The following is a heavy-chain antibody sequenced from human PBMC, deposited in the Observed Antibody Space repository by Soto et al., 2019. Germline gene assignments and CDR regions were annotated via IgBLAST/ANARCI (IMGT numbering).Heavy chain of an antibody. Sequence: EVQLVESGGGLVQPGGSLRLSCAASGFTFSGYWMHWVRQVPGKGPVWVSRINSDGSSTSYADSVKGRFTISRDNAKNTLYLQMNSLRAEDTAVYYCARGYSSSWPNGLEIWGQGTMVTVSS. D-gene: IGHD6-13*01. CDR3: ARGYSSSWPNGLEI. V-gene: IGHV3-74*01. J-gene: IGHJ3*02. CDR2: INSDGSST. CDR1: GFTFSGYW.